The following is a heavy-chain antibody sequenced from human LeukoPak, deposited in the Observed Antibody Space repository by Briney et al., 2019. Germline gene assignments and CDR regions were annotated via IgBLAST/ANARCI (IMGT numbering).Heavy chain of an antibody. V-gene: IGHV3-23*01. CDR2: ISDSGDYT. CDR3: AKDTSIGKYCTSGVCSPFDY. CDR1: GFTFSSYA. Sequence: PGGSLRLSCAGSGFTFSSYAMSWVCQAPGKGLEWVSAISDSGDYTYYADSVKGRFTISRDNSKNTLYLHVNSLRAEDTAVYYCAKDTSIGKYCTSGVCSPFDYWGQGTLVTVSS. J-gene: IGHJ4*02. D-gene: IGHD2-8*01.